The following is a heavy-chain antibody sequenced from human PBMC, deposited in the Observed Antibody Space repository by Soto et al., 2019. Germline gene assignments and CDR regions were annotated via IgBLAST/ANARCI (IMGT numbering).Heavy chain of an antibody. CDR2: MNPSTGNI. CDR1: GYTFTSYD. D-gene: IGHD3-10*01. Sequence: QVQLVQSGPEVKKPGASVKVSCKASGYTFTSYDITWVRQATGQGLEWMGWMNPSTGNIGYPQKFQGRVTMTRNTSISTVDMELGSLTSEDTAVYFCARSRVITASSDYWGQGTLVTVSS. J-gene: IGHJ4*02. V-gene: IGHV1-8*02. CDR3: ARSRVITASSDY.